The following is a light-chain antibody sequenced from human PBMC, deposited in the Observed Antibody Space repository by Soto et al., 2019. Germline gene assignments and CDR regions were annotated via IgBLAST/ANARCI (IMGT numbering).Light chain of an antibody. CDR3: QQYDNLPGSS. J-gene: IGKJ2*01. CDR1: QDISNY. V-gene: IGKV1-33*01. CDR2: DAS. Sequence: DIQMTQSPSSLSASVGDRVTITCQASQDISNYLNWYQQKPGKAPKLLIYDASNLETGVPSRFSGSGSGTDFTFTISSLQAEDIATYYCQQYDNLPGSSFSQGTKLEIK.